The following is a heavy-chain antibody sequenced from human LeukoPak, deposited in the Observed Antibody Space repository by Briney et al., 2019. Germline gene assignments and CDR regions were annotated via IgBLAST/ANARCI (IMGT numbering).Heavy chain of an antibody. CDR2: INAYNGNT. D-gene: IGHD3-10*01. J-gene: IGHJ4*02. Sequence: ASVKVSCKASGYTFTSYCISWVRQAPGQGLEWMGWINAYNGNTNYAQKLQGRVTMTTDTSTSTAYMALRRLSSDDTAVYYCARDFQRLIRISGYWGQGTLVTVSS. V-gene: IGHV1-18*01. CDR1: GYTFTSYC. CDR3: ARDFQRLIRISGY.